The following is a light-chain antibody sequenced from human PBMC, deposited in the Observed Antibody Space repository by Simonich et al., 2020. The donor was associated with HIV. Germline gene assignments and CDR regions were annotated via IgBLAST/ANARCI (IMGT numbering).Light chain of an antibody. CDR1: SSDVGGYDY. J-gene: IGLJ2*01. CDR3: FSYRSSSTLV. Sequence: QSALTQPASVSGSPGQSITMSCTGTSSDVGGYDYVSWYQQHAGQAPKLMIYDVIKRPPGVSDRFAGSKSGNTASLTISGLQAEDEADYYCFSYRSSSTLVFGGGTKVTVL. CDR2: DVI. V-gene: IGLV2-14*01.